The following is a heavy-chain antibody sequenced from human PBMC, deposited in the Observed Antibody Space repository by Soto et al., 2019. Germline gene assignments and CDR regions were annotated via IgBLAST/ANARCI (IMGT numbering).Heavy chain of an antibody. Sequence: LRLSCAVSGITFSDNYMSWIRQAPGKGLEWLSHISGDGSSTDYADSLKGRFTISRDNAENSLYLQMNSLRPEDTAMYYCARVVGIAAAGPYDFWGQGTLVTVSS. D-gene: IGHD6-13*01. CDR2: ISGDGSST. CDR3: ARVVGIAAAGPYDF. J-gene: IGHJ4*02. CDR1: GITFSDNY. V-gene: IGHV3-11*06.